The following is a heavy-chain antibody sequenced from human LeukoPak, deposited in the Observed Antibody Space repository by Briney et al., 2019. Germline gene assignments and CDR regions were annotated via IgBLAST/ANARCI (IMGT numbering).Heavy chain of an antibody. CDR3: ARANRVDIVATRLPDRIDY. CDR2: ISSSSSYI. D-gene: IGHD5-12*01. V-gene: IGHV3-21*01. J-gene: IGHJ4*02. CDR1: GFTFSSYS. Sequence: PGGSLRLSCAASGFTFSSYSMNWVRQAPGKGLEWVSSISSSSSYIYYADSVKGRFTTSRDNAKNSLYLQMNSLRAEDTAVYYCARANRVDIVATRLPDRIDYWGQGTLVTVSS.